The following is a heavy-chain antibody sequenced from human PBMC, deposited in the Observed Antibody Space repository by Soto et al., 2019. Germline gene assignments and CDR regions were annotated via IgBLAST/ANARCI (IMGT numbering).Heavy chain of an antibody. CDR1: GFTFSSYS. Sequence: GGSLRLSCAASGFTFSSYSMNWVRQAPGKGLEWVSSISSSSSYIYYADSVKGRFTISRDNAKNSLYLQMNSLRAEDTAVYYCASATEWPQPGYYYYMDVWGKGTTVTVSS. D-gene: IGHD3-3*01. CDR2: ISSSSSYI. V-gene: IGHV3-21*01. CDR3: ASATEWPQPGYYYYMDV. J-gene: IGHJ6*03.